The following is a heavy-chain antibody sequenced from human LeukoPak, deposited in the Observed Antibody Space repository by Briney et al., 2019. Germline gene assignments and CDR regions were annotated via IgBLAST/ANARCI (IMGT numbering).Heavy chain of an antibody. CDR3: ARGNYYGSGRSPFDY. D-gene: IGHD3-10*01. J-gene: IGHJ4*02. V-gene: IGHV1-2*02. CDR1: GYTFTGYY. Sequence: ASVKVSCKASGYTFTGYYMHWVRQAPGQGLEWMGWINPNSGGTNYAQKFQGRVTMTGDTSISTAYMELSRLRSDDTAVYYCARGNYYGSGRSPFDYWGQGTLVTVSS. CDR2: INPNSGGT.